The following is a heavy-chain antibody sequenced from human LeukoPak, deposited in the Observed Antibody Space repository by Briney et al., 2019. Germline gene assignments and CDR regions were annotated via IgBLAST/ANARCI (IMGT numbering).Heavy chain of an antibody. CDR3: ARVYYSYGSYYFGY. CDR2: IYYSGST. CDR1: GGSISSYY. V-gene: IGHV4-59*01. D-gene: IGHD5-18*01. Sequence: SETLSLTCTVSGGSISSYYWSWIRQPPGKGLEWIGYIYYSGSTNYNPSLKSRVTISVDTSKNQFSLKLSSVTAADTAVYYCARVYYSYGSYYFGYWGQGTLVTVSS. J-gene: IGHJ4*02.